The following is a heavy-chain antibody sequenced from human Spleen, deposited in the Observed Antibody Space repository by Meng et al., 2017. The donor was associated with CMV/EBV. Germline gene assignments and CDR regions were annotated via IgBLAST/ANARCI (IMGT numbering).Heavy chain of an antibody. Sequence: SCKASGYTLTGYYMHWVRQAPGQGLEWMGWINPNSGGTNYAQKFKGRVTMTRDTSISTAYMELSRLRSDDTAVYYCARATFWSGYDYWGQGTLVTVSS. V-gene: IGHV1-2*02. CDR3: ARATFWSGYDY. CDR2: INPNSGGT. D-gene: IGHD3-3*01. J-gene: IGHJ4*02. CDR1: GYTLTGYY.